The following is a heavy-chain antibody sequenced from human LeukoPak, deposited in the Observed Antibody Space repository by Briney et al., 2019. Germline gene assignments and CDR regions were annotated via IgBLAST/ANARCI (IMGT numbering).Heavy chain of an antibody. J-gene: IGHJ5*02. D-gene: IGHD6-13*01. CDR1: GGTFSSYA. V-gene: IGHV1-69*06. Sequence: GASVKVSCKASGGTFSSYAISWVRQAPGRGLEWMGGIIPIFGTANYAQKFQGRVTITADKSTSTAYMELSSLRSEDTAVYYCARDLAAAGTWWFDPWGQGTLVTVSS. CDR3: ARDLAAAGTWWFDP. CDR2: IIPIFGTA.